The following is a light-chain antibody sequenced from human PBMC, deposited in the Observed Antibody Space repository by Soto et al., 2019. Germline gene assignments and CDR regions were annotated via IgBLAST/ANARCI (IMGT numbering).Light chain of an antibody. CDR1: SSNIGARYD. J-gene: IGLJ1*01. Sequence: QSVLTQPPSVPGAPGQRITISCTGSSSNIGARYDVHWYQHLPGTAPKLLIYGNNNRPSGVPDRFSGSKSGTSASLAISGLQAEDEADYYCQSYDDSLSGYVFGTGTKLTVL. V-gene: IGLV1-40*01. CDR3: QSYDDSLSGYV. CDR2: GNN.